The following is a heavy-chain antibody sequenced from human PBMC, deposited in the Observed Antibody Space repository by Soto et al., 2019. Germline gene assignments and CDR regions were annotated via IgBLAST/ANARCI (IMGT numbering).Heavy chain of an antibody. CDR3: ATELYYYGSGGFDP. CDR2: FDPEDGET. CDR1: GYTLTELS. V-gene: IGHV1-24*01. J-gene: IGHJ5*02. D-gene: IGHD3-10*01. Sequence: ASVKVSCKASGYTLTELSMHWVRQAPGKGLEWMGGFDPEDGETIYAQKFQGRVTMTEDTSTDTAYMELSSLRSEDTAVYYCATELYYYGSGGFDPWGQGTLVTVSS.